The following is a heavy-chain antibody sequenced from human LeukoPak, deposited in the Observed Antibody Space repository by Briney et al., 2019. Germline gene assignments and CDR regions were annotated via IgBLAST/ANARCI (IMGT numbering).Heavy chain of an antibody. V-gene: IGHV5-51*01. Sequence: GESLKISCKGSGYTFASYWIGWVRQMPGKGLEWMGIIYPGDSDARYSPSFQGQVTISADKSISTAYLQWNSLRASDTAMYYCARDFDSTTYNYAFHIWGQGTMVTVSS. D-gene: IGHD2/OR15-2a*01. CDR1: GYTFASYW. CDR2: IYPGDSDA. CDR3: ARDFDSTTYNYAFHI. J-gene: IGHJ3*02.